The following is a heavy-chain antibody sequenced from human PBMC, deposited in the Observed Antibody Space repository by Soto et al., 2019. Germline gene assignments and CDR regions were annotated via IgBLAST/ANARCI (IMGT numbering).Heavy chain of an antibody. V-gene: IGHV4-39*01. CDR1: GGSINSSDHF. J-gene: IGHJ5*02. CDR2: VYYTETT. CDR3: ARQRVLSTNMFITSFDP. Sequence: SETLSLTCILSGGSINSSDHFWGWIRQTPGKGLEWIGSVYYTETTYYNPSLKSPVTISVETSRNTFSLKVNSVTAADTGIYYCARQRVLSTNMFITSFDPWGQGTLVTVSS. D-gene: IGHD3-10*02.